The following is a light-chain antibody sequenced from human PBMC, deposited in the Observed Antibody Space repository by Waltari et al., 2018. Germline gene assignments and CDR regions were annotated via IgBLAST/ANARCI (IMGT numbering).Light chain of an antibody. V-gene: IGLV1-51*02. CDR3: GTWDISINSGV. CDR2: EAN. CDR1: APNIGINH. Sequence: QSVFPHPPSVSAAPGQRVTISCSGTAPNIGINHVSWYPQFPGTAPELLVHEANKRPSGIPDRFSGSNSGDSATLDISGLQTGDEADYYCGTWDISINSGVFGGGTKLTVL. J-gene: IGLJ3*02.